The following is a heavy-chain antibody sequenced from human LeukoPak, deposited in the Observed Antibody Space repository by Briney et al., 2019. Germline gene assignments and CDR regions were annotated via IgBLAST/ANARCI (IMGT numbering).Heavy chain of an antibody. CDR2: IFYNGNT. CDR1: GDSLSSGGYY. V-gene: IGHV4-31*03. J-gene: IGHJ5*02. CDR3: ARVFGGAFDP. D-gene: IGHD2-15*01. Sequence: SETLSLTCYVTGDSLSSGGYYWSWIRQHPGQGLEWIGNIFYNGNTYYNPSLKSRVTLSVYTSENQFSLRMSSVTAADTAVYYCARVFGGAFDPWAQGTLVTVSS.